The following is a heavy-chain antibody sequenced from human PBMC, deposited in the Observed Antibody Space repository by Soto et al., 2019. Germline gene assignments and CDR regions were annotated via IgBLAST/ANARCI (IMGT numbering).Heavy chain of an antibody. V-gene: IGHV3-23*01. CDR3: AKPLILTYYYDSSGFDY. CDR1: GFTFSSYA. CDR2: ISGSGGST. Sequence: PGGSLRLSCAASGFTFSSYAMSWVRQAPGKGLEWVSAISGSGGSTYYADSVKGRFTISRDNPKNTLYLQMNSLRAEDTAVYYCAKPLILTYYYDSSGFDYWGQGTLVTVSS. J-gene: IGHJ4*02. D-gene: IGHD3-22*01.